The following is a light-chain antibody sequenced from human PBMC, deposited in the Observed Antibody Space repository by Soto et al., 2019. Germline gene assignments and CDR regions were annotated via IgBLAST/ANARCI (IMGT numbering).Light chain of an antibody. CDR2: RNN. CDR3: AAWDDSLSGVL. CDR1: SSNIGSYY. V-gene: IGLV1-47*01. J-gene: IGLJ2*01. Sequence: QSVLTQPPSASGTPGQRVTISCSGSSSNIGSYYVYWFQQLPGTAPKLLIYRNNQRPSGVPDRLSGSKSGTSAALAISGLRSEDEADYYCAAWDDSLSGVLFGGGTQLTVL.